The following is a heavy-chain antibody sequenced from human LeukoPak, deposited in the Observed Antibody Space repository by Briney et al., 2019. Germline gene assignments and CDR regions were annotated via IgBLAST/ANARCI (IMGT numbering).Heavy chain of an antibody. CDR1: GFTFDDYA. CDR2: ISSSSSYI. J-gene: IGHJ3*02. CDR3: ARDPPYDSSGYPGKGAFDI. V-gene: IGHV3-21*01. Sequence: GGSLRLSCAASGFTFDDYAMHWVRQAPGKGLEWVSSISSSSSYIYYADSVKGRFTISRDNAKNSLYLQMNSLRAEDTAVYYCARDPPYDSSGYPGKGAFDIWGQGTMVTVSS. D-gene: IGHD3-22*01.